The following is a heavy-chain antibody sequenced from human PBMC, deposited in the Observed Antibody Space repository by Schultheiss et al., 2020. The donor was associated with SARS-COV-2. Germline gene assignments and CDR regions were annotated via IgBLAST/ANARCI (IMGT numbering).Heavy chain of an antibody. V-gene: IGHV4-34*01. CDR2: INHSGST. CDR3: ARALKNFDY. CDR1: GGSFSGYY. J-gene: IGHJ4*02. Sequence: GSLRLSCAVYGGSFSGYYWSWIRQPPGKGLEWIGEINHSGSTNYNPSLKSRVTISVDTSKNQFSLKLSSVTAADTAVYYCARALKNFDYWGQGTLVTVSS.